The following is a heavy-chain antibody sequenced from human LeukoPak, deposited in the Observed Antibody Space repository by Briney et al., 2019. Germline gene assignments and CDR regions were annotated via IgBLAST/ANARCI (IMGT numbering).Heavy chain of an antibody. CDR1: GGSVTSYY. D-gene: IGHD3-22*01. V-gene: IGHV4-59*08. CDR2: IYYTGST. CDR3: ASSYFYDGNRYFDY. J-gene: IGHJ4*02. Sequence: SETLSLTCNVSGGSVTSYYWNWIRQPPGKGLEWIGYIYYTGSTNSNPSLKSRVTISLDTSKNQFSLKLSSATAADTGIYYCASSYFYDGNRYFDYWGQGALVTVSS.